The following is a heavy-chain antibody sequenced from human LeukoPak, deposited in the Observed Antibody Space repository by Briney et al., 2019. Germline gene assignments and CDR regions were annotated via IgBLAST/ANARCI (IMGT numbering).Heavy chain of an antibody. D-gene: IGHD6-6*01. Sequence: GASVKVSCKASGYTFTSYYMHWVRQAPGQGLERMGIINPSGGSTSSAQKLQGRVTMTTDTSTSTAYMELRSLRSDDTAVYYCARDQGVGSSLFFDYWGQGTLVTVSS. J-gene: IGHJ4*02. CDR3: ARDQGVGSSLFFDY. V-gene: IGHV1-46*01. CDR2: INPSGGST. CDR1: GYTFTSYY.